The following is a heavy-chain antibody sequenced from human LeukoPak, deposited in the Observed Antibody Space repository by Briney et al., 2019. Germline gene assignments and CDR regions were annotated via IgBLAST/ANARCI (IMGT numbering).Heavy chain of an antibody. V-gene: IGHV4-34*01. CDR2: INHSGST. Sequence: PSETLSLTCAVYGGSFSGYYWSWIRQPPGKGLEWIGEINHSGSTNYNPSLKSRVTISVDTSKNQFSLKLSSVTAADTAAYYCARVINGYYYYYMDVWGKGTTVTVSS. CDR1: GGSFSGYY. CDR3: ARVINGYYYYYMDV. D-gene: IGHD2/OR15-2a*01. J-gene: IGHJ6*03.